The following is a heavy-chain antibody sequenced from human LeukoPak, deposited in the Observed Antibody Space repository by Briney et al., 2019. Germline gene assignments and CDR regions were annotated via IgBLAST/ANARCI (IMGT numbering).Heavy chain of an antibody. CDR2: ISYDGSNK. V-gene: IGHV3-30*18. CDR1: GFTFSSYG. D-gene: IGHD6-13*01. CDR3: AKDKSSCWYYFDY. J-gene: IGHJ4*02. Sequence: GGSLRLSCAVSGFTFSSYGMHWVRHAPGKGLEWVAVISYDGSNKYYADSVKGRFTISRDNSKNTLYLQMNSLRAEDTAVYYCAKDKSSCWYYFDYWGQGTLVTVSS.